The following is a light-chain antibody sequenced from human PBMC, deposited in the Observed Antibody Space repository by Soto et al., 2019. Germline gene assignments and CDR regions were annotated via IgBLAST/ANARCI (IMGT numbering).Light chain of an antibody. CDR1: QSVSNN. V-gene: IGKV3-15*01. CDR2: GAS. J-gene: IGKJ5*01. Sequence: EIVMTQSPATLSVSPGERVTLSCRTSQSVSNNLAWYQQKPGQAPRLLIYGASTRATDIPARFSGSGSGTEFTLTISSLQSEDFAVYYCQQYNNWPPPITFGQGTRLEIK. CDR3: QQYNNWPPPIT.